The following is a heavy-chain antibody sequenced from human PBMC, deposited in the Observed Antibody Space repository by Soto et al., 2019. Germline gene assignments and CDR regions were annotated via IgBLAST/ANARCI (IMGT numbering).Heavy chain of an antibody. D-gene: IGHD3-10*01. CDR2: ISAHNGNT. CDR3: ARGRYGAY. V-gene: IGHV1-18*01. CDR1: GYAFTTYG. Sequence: QVHLVQSGAEVKKPGASVKVSCQGSGYAFTTYGITGVRQAPGQGLEWMGWISAHNGNTNYAQKLQGRVTVTRDTSTSAAYMELRSVRYDDTAVYYCARGRYGAYWGQGAVVTVSS. J-gene: IGHJ4*02.